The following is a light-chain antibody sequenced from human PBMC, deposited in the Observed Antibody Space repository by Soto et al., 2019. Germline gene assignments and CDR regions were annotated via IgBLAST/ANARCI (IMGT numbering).Light chain of an antibody. J-gene: IGKJ5*01. V-gene: IGKV3-11*01. CDR2: DAS. CDR1: QSVSSY. Sequence: IVLTQPPPTLSLSRGERATLSCTASQSVSSYLAWYQQKPGQAPRLLIYDASNRATGIPARFSGSGSGTDFTLTISSLEPEDFAVYYCQQRSNWPPGFGQGARLEIK. CDR3: QQRSNWPPG.